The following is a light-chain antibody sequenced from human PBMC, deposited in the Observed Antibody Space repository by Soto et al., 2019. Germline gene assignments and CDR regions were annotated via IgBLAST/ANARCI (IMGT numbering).Light chain of an antibody. CDR1: SSDGDDYKD. CDR3: SSYTSTSTV. CDR2: EVT. V-gene: IGLV2-14*01. J-gene: IGLJ1*01. Sequence: QSALTQPASVSGSPRQSITISCTGISSDGDDYKDVSWYQQHPGKAPKLMIYEVTYRPSGVSNRFSGSKSGNTASLTISGLQAEDEADYYCSSYTSTSTVFGTGTKVTVL.